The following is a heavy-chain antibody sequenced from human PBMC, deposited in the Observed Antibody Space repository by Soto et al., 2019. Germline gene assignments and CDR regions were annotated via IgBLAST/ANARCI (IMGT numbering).Heavy chain of an antibody. CDR2: IIPIFGTA. J-gene: IGHJ6*02. CDR1: GGTFSSYA. Sequence: QVQLVQSGAEVKKPGSSVKVSCKASGGTFSSYAISWVRQAPGQGLEWMGGIIPIFGTANYAQKFQGRVTITADKSTSTAYMELISLRSADTAVYYCWGGGGPPPTFYYYYGTDVWGQGTTVTVSS. V-gene: IGHV1-69*06. CDR3: WGGGGPPPTFYYYYGTDV. D-gene: IGHD1-26*01.